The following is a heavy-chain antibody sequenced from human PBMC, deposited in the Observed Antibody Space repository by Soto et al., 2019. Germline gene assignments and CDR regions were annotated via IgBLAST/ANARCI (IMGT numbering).Heavy chain of an antibody. D-gene: IGHD3-10*01. CDR1: GGTFSSYA. Sequence: QVQLVQSGAEVKKPGSSVKVSCKASGGTFSSYAISWVRQAPGHGLEWMGGIIPIFGTANYAQKFQGRVTSTADEPTSTAYMELSSLRSEDRAVYYGGSRGGGSGSRYGIDVWGQGTTVTVSS. CDR3: GSRGGGSGSRYGIDV. CDR2: IIPIFGTA. V-gene: IGHV1-69*01. J-gene: IGHJ6*02.